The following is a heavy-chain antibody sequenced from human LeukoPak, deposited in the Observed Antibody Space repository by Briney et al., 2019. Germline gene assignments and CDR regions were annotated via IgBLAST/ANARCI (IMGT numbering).Heavy chain of an antibody. V-gene: IGHV3-48*02. CDR3: ARDQDYAFDY. D-gene: IGHD4-17*01. CDR2: IYSGSSTI. CDR1: GFSFSSYA. J-gene: IGHJ4*02. Sequence: GGSLRLSCAASGFSFSSYAMNWVRQAPGKGLEWVSHIYSGSSTISYADSVQGRFTISRDNAKNSVYLQMNSLRDEDTAVYYCARDQDYAFDYWGQGTLVTVSS.